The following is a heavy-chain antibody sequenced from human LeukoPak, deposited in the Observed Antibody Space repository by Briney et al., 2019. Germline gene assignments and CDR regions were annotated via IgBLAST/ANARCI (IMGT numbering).Heavy chain of an antibody. CDR2: IIPIFGTA. CDR1: GGTFSSYA. V-gene: IGHV1-69*05. J-gene: IGHJ4*02. D-gene: IGHD3-9*01. Sequence: PSASVKVSCKASGGTFSSYAIRWVRQAPGQGLEWMGGIIPIFGTANYAQKFQGRVTITTDESTSTAYMELSSLRSEDTAVYYCAREHDSYDILTGYYPHWGQGTLVTVSS. CDR3: AREHDSYDILTGYYPH.